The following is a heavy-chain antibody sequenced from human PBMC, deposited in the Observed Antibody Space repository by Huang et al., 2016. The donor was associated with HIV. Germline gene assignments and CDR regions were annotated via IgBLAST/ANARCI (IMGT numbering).Heavy chain of an antibody. CDR1: GFTFSTYN. Sequence: EVQLMESGGGLVQPGGSLRLSCAASGFTFSTYNMNWVRQAPGKGLECVSYITGSSGSIYYADSVKGRFTISRDNAKNALYLQMNSLRAEDTAVYYCARFGSYYYGSGSYLDAFDIWGQGTMVTVSS. J-gene: IGHJ3*02. V-gene: IGHV3-48*01. CDR2: ITGSSGSI. CDR3: ARFGSYYYGSGSYLDAFDI. D-gene: IGHD3-10*01.